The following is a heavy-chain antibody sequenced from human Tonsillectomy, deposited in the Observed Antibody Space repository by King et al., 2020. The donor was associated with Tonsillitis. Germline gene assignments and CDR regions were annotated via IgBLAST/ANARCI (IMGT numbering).Heavy chain of an antibody. CDR1: GGSISSSDHY. D-gene: IGHD1-26*01. Sequence: QLQESGPGVVKPSETLSLTCTVSGGSISSSDHYWAWIRHPPGKGLEWMGYMYYSGTIFYNPSLNWRITISGGTSANRFSLKLSSVTAADTAVYFCARYVSGSFDYWGQGALVTVSS. CDR3: ARYVSGSFDY. J-gene: IGHJ4*02. V-gene: IGHV4-39*01. CDR2: MYYSGTI.